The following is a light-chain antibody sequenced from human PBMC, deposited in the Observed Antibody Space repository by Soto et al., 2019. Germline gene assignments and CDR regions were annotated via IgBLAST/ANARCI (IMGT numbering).Light chain of an antibody. CDR3: QKYGGAPLT. J-gene: IGKJ1*01. CDR2: GAS. Sequence: DIQMTQSPSSLSASVGDSVTITCRASQGISNNLARYQQKPGKVPKLLIYGASTLQSGVPSRFSGSRSGTDLTLTISSLQPEDDATYYCQKYGGAPLTFGQGTKMDFK. V-gene: IGKV1-27*01. CDR1: QGISNN.